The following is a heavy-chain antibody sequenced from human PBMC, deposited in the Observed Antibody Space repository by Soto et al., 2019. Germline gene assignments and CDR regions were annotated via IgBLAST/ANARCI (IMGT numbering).Heavy chain of an antibody. Sequence: SETLSLTCAVSGYSISSGYYWGWLLQPPWKGLEWIGSICHGGSTYYNPSLNSRVTLSIDMTNNHVSLILNSVTAADTAVYYCARVGPWVPYYYDSSPYTFENWFDPWGQGTLVTVSS. CDR3: ARVGPWVPYYYDSSPYTFENWFDP. CDR2: ICHGGST. J-gene: IGHJ5*02. D-gene: IGHD3-22*01. V-gene: IGHV4-38-2*01. CDR1: GYSISSGYY.